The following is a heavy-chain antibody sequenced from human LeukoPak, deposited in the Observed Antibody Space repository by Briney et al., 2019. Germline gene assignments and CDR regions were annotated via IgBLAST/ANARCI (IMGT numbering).Heavy chain of an antibody. V-gene: IGHV3-11*01. D-gene: IGHD3-22*01. CDR3: ASCRGYYDSPE. CDR1: GFTFSDYY. J-gene: IGHJ4*02. CDR2: ISSSGSTI. Sequence: GGSLRLSCAASGFTFSDYYMSWIRQAPRKGLEWVSYISSSGSTIYYADSVKGRVTISRANAKNPLYLQMNSLRAEDTAVYYCASCRGYYDSPEWGQGTLVTVSS.